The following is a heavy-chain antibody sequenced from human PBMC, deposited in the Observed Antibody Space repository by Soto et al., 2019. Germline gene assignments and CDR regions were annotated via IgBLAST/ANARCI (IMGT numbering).Heavy chain of an antibody. CDR3: ARVDIVLMVYLDY. V-gene: IGHV4-34*01. CDR1: GGSFSGYY. CDR2: INHSGST. D-gene: IGHD2-8*01. J-gene: IGHJ4*02. Sequence: PSETLSLTCAVYGGSFSGYYWSWIRQPPGKGLEWIGEINHSGSTNYNPSLKSRVTISVDTSKNQFSLKLSSVTAADTAVYYCARVDIVLMVYLDYWGQGTLVTVSS.